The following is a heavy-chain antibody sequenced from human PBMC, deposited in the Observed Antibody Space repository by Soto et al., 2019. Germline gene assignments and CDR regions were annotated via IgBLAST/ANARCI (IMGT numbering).Heavy chain of an antibody. CDR1: GGTFSSYA. D-gene: IGHD3-10*01. CDR3: AGGHITMVRGVTANYMDY. V-gene: IGHV1-69*01. J-gene: IGHJ4*02. Sequence: QVQLVQSGAEVKKPGSSVKVSCKASGGTFSSYAISWVRQAPGQGLEWMGGIIPIFGTANYAQKFQGRVTITANESTSTAYMELSSLRSEDTAVYYCAGGHITMVRGVTANYMDYWGQGPLVTVSS. CDR2: IIPIFGTA.